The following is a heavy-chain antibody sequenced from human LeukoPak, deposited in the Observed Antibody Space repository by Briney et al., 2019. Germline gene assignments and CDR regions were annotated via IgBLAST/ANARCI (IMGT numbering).Heavy chain of an antibody. CDR3: ARGRFAVGAGCYFDY. CDR1: GFTFSSYS. V-gene: IGHV3-21*01. J-gene: IGHJ4*02. CDR2: ISSSSSYI. D-gene: IGHD1-26*01. Sequence: NPGGSLRLSCAASGFTFSSYSMNWVRQALGKGLEWVSSISSSSSYIYYADSVKGRFTISRDNAKNSLYLQMNSLRAEDTAVYYCARGRFAVGAGCYFDYWGQGTLVTVSS.